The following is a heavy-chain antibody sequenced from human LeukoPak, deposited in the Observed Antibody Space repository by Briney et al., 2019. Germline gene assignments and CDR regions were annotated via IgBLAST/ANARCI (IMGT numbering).Heavy chain of an antibody. V-gene: IGHV3-30*04. CDR3: AKAKMWGIAAAGSIFDY. CDR1: GFTFSSYA. Sequence: GGSLRLSCAASGFTFSSYAMPWVRQAPGKGLEWVAVISYDGSNKYYADSVKGRFTISRDNSKNTLYLQMNSLRAEDTAVYYCAKAKMWGIAAAGSIFDYWGQGTLVTVSS. D-gene: IGHD6-13*01. CDR2: ISYDGSNK. J-gene: IGHJ4*02.